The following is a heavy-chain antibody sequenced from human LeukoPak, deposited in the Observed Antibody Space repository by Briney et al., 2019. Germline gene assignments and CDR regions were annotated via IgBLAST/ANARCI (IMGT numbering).Heavy chain of an antibody. CDR2: INHSGST. J-gene: IGHJ4*02. Sequence: QSSETLSLTCAVYGGSFSGYYWSWIRQPPGKGLEWIGEINHSGSTNYNPSLKSRVTISVDTSKNQFSLKLSSVTAADTAVYYCERGRDYYDSSGYYGPFDYWGQGTLVTVSS. CDR3: ERGRDYYDSSGYYGPFDY. D-gene: IGHD3-22*01. CDR1: GGSFSGYY. V-gene: IGHV4-34*01.